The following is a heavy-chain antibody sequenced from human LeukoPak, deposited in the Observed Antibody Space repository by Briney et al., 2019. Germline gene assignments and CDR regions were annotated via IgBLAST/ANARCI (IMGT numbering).Heavy chain of an antibody. V-gene: IGHV3-23*01. D-gene: IGHD1-1*01. CDR1: GCTFSSNA. CDR2: ISTSGGNT. Sequence: GWSLRVSCACSGCTFSSNARRWLRQARGKGLEWVSAISTSGGNTYYVDSVRGRFTISRGNSKNTLYLQMNTLRAEDTAVYYCATTKQARRYFDYWGQGTLVTVSS. J-gene: IGHJ4*02. CDR3: ATTKQARRYFDY.